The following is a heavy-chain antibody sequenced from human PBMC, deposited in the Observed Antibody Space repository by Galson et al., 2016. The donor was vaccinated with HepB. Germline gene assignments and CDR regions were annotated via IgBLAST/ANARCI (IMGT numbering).Heavy chain of an antibody. CDR3: ARTQKNLLYDY. V-gene: IGHV2-70*01. D-gene: IGHD2-15*01. CDR2: ITWNDDK. J-gene: IGHJ4*02. Sequence: PALVKPTQTLTLTCTLSGFSLRTSGMCVSWIRQPPGKALEWLALITWNDDKYFSTSLKTMLTISKDTSKNQVVLTMTNMDPVDTATYYCARTQKNLLYDYWGQGTLVTVSS. CDR1: GFSLRTSGMC.